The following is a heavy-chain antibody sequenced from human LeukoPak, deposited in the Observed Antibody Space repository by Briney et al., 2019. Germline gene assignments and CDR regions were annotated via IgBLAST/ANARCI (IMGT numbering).Heavy chain of an antibody. CDR1: GYSFGNNW. Sequence: GESLNISCQASGYSFGNNWIGWVRQRPGKGLQWMGIINPHDSTTKYSPSFQGQVTISIDKSINTAYLQWSSLTASDTAIYYCARHLRTSTYRDLDYWGQGTLVTVSS. J-gene: IGHJ4*02. D-gene: IGHD1-14*01. V-gene: IGHV5-51*01. CDR3: ARHLRTSTYRDLDY. CDR2: INPHDSTT.